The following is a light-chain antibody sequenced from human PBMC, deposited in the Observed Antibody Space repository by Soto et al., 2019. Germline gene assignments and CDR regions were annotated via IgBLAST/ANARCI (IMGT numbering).Light chain of an antibody. CDR3: SSYTSSSTLGV. CDR2: DVT. Sequence: QSALTQPASVSGSLGQSITISCTGTSSDLGGYNYVSWYQQHPGKAPKLMIYDVTNRPSGVSNRFSGSKSGNTASLTISGLQAEDEGHYYCSSYTSSSTLGVFGGGTKLTVL. J-gene: IGLJ2*01. CDR1: SSDLGGYNY. V-gene: IGLV2-14*01.